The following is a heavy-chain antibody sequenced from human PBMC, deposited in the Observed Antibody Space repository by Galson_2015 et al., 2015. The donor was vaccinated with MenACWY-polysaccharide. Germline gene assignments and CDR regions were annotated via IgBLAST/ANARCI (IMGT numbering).Heavy chain of an antibody. J-gene: IGHJ4*02. V-gene: IGHV1-2*02. CDR2: IHPNSGGT. D-gene: IGHD3-10*01. CDR1: GYTFSCYH. Sequence: SVKVSCKASGYTFSCYHIHWVRQAPGQGLEWMGWIHPNSGGTTFAQKFQGRVTMTRDTSGSTVYMELNSLRSDDTAVYHCGGGGYVTGSGSYWGQGTLVTVSS. CDR3: GGGGYVTGSGSY.